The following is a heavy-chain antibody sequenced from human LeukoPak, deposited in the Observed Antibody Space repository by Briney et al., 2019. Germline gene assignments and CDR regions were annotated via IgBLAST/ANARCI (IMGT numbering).Heavy chain of an antibody. CDR2: INHSGST. CDR3: ARGLSRVGRQWLFSNWFDP. V-gene: IGHV4-34*01. J-gene: IGHJ5*02. D-gene: IGHD6-19*01. Sequence: PGGSLRLSCAASGFTFSSYWMSWVRQPPGKGLEWIGEINHSGSTNYNPSLKSRVTISVDTSKNQFSLNLSSVTAADTAVYYCARGLSRVGRQWLFSNWFDPWGQGTLVTVSS. CDR1: GFTFSSYW.